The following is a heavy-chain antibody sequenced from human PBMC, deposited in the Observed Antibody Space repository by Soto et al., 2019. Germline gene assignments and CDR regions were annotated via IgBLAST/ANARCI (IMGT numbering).Heavy chain of an antibody. J-gene: IGHJ4*02. CDR3: AKDPDQWLAWYYFDY. CDR2: ISGSGDRT. CDR1: GFTFSSYA. V-gene: IGHV3-23*01. D-gene: IGHD6-19*01. Sequence: PGGSLRLSCAASGFTFSSYAMSWVRQAPGKGPEWVSGISGSGDRTYYPNSVKGRFTISRDKSKNTLFLQMNSLRAEDTAVYFCAKDPDQWLAWYYFDYWGQGALVTVSS.